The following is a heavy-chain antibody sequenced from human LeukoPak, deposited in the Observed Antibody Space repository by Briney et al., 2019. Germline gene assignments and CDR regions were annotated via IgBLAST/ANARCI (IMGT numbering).Heavy chain of an antibody. D-gene: IGHD1/OR15-1a*01. CDR1: GFTFSSYS. CDR2: ISSSSSYI. J-gene: IGHJ2*01. V-gene: IGHV3-21*06. Sequence: GGSLRLSCAASGFTFSSYSMNWVRQAPGQGPEWVSSISSSSSYIYYGDSMKGRFTISRDNAKNSLYLQMNSLRAEDTAMYYCARESTKGPYLYWYFDLWGRGTLVTVSS. CDR3: ARESTKGPYLYWYFDL.